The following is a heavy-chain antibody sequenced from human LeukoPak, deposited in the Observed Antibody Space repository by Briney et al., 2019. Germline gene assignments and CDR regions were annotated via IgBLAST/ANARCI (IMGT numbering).Heavy chain of an antibody. J-gene: IGHJ6*02. CDR1: GGSVSSGSYY. Sequence: SETLSLTCTVSGGSVSSGSYYWSWIRQPPGKGLEWIGYIYYSGSTNYNPSLKSRVTISVDTSKNQFSLKLSSVTAADTAVYYCASGIAAQYYYGMDVWGQGTTVTVSS. V-gene: IGHV4-61*01. D-gene: IGHD6-6*01. CDR3: ASGIAAQYYYGMDV. CDR2: IYYSGST.